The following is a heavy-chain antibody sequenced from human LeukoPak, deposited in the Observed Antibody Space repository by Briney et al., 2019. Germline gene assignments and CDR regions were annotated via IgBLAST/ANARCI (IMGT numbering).Heavy chain of an antibody. Sequence: ASVKVSCKASGYTFVSYYLHWVRQDPGLGLEWMAWIDPYTGNTHYAQKFQGRITVTRDTSVSTTYMELSWLTSDDTARYYCAREYSASEHWGQGTLVTVSS. D-gene: IGHD5-12*01. CDR2: IDPYTGNT. V-gene: IGHV1-2*02. J-gene: IGHJ4*02. CDR3: AREYSASEH. CDR1: GYTFVSYY.